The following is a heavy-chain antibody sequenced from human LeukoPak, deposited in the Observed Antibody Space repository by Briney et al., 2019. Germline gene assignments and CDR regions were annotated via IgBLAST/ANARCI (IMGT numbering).Heavy chain of an antibody. D-gene: IGHD2-21*01. J-gene: IGHJ4*02. CDR3: AKSRLEHHYFDY. CDR2: ISCSGGST. CDR1: GFTFSSYA. Sequence: GGSLRLSCAASGFTFSSYAISWVRHAPAKGLELVSAISCSGGSTYYADSVKGRFTISRDNSKNTLYLQTNSLRAEDTAVYYCAKSRLEHHYFDYWGQGTLVTVSS. V-gene: IGHV3-23*01.